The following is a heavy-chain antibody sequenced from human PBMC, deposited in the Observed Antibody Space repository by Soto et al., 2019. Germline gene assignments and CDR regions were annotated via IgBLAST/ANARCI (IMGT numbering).Heavy chain of an antibody. Sequence: QVQLVQSGAEVKKPGASVKVSCKASGYTFTGYYMHWVRQAPGQGLEWMGWINPNSGGTNYAQKCQGGLAMTRDTSISTAYMELSRLRSDDTAVYYCARGPEDYYGSGSYYYGMDVWGQGTTVTVSS. CDR1: GYTFTGYY. V-gene: IGHV1-2*02. CDR3: ARGPEDYYGSGSYYYGMDV. J-gene: IGHJ6*02. D-gene: IGHD3-10*01. CDR2: INPNSGGT.